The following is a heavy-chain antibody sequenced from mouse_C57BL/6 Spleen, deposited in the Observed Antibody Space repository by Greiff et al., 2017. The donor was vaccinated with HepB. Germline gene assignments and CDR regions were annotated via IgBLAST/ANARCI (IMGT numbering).Heavy chain of an antibody. CDR3: TRQGHYGSSYVDFDY. D-gene: IGHD1-1*01. Sequence: QVQLQQSGAELVRPGASVTLSCKASGYTFTDYEMHWVEQTPVHGLEWIGAIDPETGGTAYNQKFKGKAILTADKSSSTAYMELRSLTSEDSAVYYCTRQGHYGSSYVDFDYWGQRTTLTVSS. V-gene: IGHV1-15*01. CDR2: IDPETGGT. CDR1: GYTFTDYE. J-gene: IGHJ2*01.